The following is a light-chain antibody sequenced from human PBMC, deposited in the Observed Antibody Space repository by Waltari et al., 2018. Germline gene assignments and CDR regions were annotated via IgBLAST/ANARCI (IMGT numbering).Light chain of an antibody. J-gene: IGLJ3*02. CDR3: QTGGHGTWV. CDR1: SGHTTNI. V-gene: IGLV4-69*01. Sequence: QLVLTQSPSASASLGASVKLTCTLSSGHTTNIIAWLQQKPEKGPRYLMKVNSDGSHNKGVAIPDRFSGSSSGAERYLTFSSLQSEDEADYYCQTGGHGTWVFGGGTRLTIL. CDR2: VNSDGSH.